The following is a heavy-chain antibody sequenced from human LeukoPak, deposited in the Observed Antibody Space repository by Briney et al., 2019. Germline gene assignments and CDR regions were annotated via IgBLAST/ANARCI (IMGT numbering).Heavy chain of an antibody. V-gene: IGHV3-66*01. CDR3: ARDPPAVLIDTYG. CDR1: GFIVTNNY. J-gene: IGHJ4*02. Sequence: GGSLRLSCTASGFIVTNNYINWVRQAPGKGLEWVSLVYSGGSTYYADSVKGRFTISRDNSKNMVYLQMNSLRAEDTAMYYCARDPPAVLIDTYGWGQGTLVTVSS. D-gene: IGHD2-8*01. CDR2: VYSGGST.